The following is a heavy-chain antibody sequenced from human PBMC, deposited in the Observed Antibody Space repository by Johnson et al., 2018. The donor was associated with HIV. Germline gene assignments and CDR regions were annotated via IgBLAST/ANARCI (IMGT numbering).Heavy chain of an antibody. J-gene: IGHJ3*02. D-gene: IGHD6-13*01. CDR2: IKSKTDGGTT. V-gene: IGHV3-15*01. Sequence: VQLVESGGGVVQPGGSLRLSCAASGFTFSAYGMHWVRQAPGKGLEWVGRIKSKTDGGTTDYAAPVKGRFTISRDDSKNTLYLQMNSLKTEDTAVYYCTTQQRADAFDIWGQGTMVTVSS. CDR1: GFTFSAYG. CDR3: TTQQRADAFDI.